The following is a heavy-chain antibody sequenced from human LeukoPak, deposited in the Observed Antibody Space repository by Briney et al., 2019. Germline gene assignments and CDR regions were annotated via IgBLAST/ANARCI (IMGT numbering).Heavy chain of an antibody. Sequence: PGGSLRLSCAASGFTFDDYGMSWVRQAPGKGLEWVSGINWNGGSTGYADSVKGRFTISRDNAKNSLYLQMNSLRAEDTALYYCSRVLVGVNWFDPWGQGTLVTVSS. CDR3: SRVLVGVNWFDP. J-gene: IGHJ5*02. CDR2: INWNGGST. D-gene: IGHD1-26*01. V-gene: IGHV3-20*04. CDR1: GFTFDDYG.